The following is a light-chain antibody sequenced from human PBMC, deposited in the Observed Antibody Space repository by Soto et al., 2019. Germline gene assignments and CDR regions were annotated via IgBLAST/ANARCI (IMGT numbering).Light chain of an antibody. J-gene: IGKJ1*01. CDR3: QKYNSAPPWT. Sequence: DIQMTQSPSSLSASVGDRVTSTCRASQCISNYLAWYQQKPGKVPKLLIYAASTLQSGVPSRFSGSGSVTDFNLTISSLQTEDVATYYGQKYNSAPPWTFGQGTNLEIK. CDR2: AAS. V-gene: IGKV1-27*01. CDR1: QCISNY.